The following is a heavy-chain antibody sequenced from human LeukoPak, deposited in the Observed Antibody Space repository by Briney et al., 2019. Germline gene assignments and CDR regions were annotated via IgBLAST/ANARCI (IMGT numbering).Heavy chain of an antibody. J-gene: IGHJ4*02. CDR1: GGTFSSYA. D-gene: IGHD3-16*02. CDR2: IIPILGIA. CDR3: AREDHDYVWGSYRYPFDY. V-gene: IGHV1-69*04. Sequence: ASVKVSCKASGGTFSSYAISWVRQAPGQGLEWMGRIIPILGIANYAQKFQGRVTITADKSTSTAYMELSSLRSEDTAVYYCAREDHDYVWGSYRYPFDYWGQGTLVTVSS.